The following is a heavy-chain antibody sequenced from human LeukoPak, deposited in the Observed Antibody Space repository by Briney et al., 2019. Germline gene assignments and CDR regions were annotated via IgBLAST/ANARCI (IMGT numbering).Heavy chain of an antibody. Sequence: SETLSLTCTVSGASISSYYWNWIRQPPGKGLEWIGYIYYSGNTNYNPSLKSRVTMSVDTSKNQFSLKVTSVTAADTTVYYCARHVLLRYSSNSRGFDPWGQGTLVTVSS. CDR3: ARHVLLRYSSNSRGFDP. J-gene: IGHJ5*02. CDR1: GASISSYY. V-gene: IGHV4-59*08. CDR2: IYYSGNT. D-gene: IGHD6-13*01.